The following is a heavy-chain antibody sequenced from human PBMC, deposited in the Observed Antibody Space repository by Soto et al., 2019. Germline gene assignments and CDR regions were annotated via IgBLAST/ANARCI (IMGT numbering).Heavy chain of an antibody. V-gene: IGHV1-8*01. CDR2: MNPNSGNT. J-gene: IGHJ3*01. CDR3: ARGLYAFDV. Sequence: QVQLVQSGAEVKKPGASVKVSCMASGYTFTNYDINWVRQATGQGLEWMGWMNPNSGNTGYAQKCQGRVTMTRNTSISKAYMELSSLRSEDTHVYYSARGLYAFDVWGHGTMITVSS. CDR1: GYTFTNYD.